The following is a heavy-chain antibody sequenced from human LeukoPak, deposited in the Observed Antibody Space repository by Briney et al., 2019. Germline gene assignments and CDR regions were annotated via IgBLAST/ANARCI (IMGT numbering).Heavy chain of an antibody. J-gene: IGHJ6*02. CDR3: ARGFGKVAANVFGGYTMDV. Sequence: GVSLRLSCAASGFTVNSNYMSWVRQAPGKGLEWVSLIYTGGRTYYADSVKGRFTISRDNSKNTLYLQMNSLRPEDTAVYYCARGFGKVAANVFGGYTMDVWGQGTTVTVSS. D-gene: IGHD6-6*01. V-gene: IGHV3-66*02. CDR1: GFTVNSNY. CDR2: IYTGGRT.